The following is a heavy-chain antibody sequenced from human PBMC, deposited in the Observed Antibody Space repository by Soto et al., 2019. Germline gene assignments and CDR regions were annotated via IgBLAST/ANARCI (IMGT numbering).Heavy chain of an antibody. CDR3: ARDKLILPAHDFFYGSDV. D-gene: IGHD2-21*02. CDR1: GFTLSRYS. J-gene: IGHJ6*01. CDR2: IPQEGSDG. Sequence: WGSLRFSCEVSGFTLSRYSLTWVRQAPGKGLEWVAKIPQEGSDGHYVDSVKGRFTISIDNAKNSIYLQMNSLRAEDTAVYYCARDKLILPAHDFFYGSDVWGQGAKVTVSS. V-gene: IGHV3-7*03.